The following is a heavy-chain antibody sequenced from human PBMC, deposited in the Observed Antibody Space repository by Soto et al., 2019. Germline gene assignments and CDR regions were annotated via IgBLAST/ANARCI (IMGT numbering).Heavy chain of an antibody. V-gene: IGHV3-21*01. J-gene: IGHJ4*02. CDR1: GFTFSSYS. D-gene: IGHD3-22*01. CDR2: ISGSSNYI. CDR3: ARDISYYDSSGYYIDPFDY. Sequence: PGGSLRLSCAASGFTFSSYSMNWVRQAPGKGLEWVSSISGSSNYIYYADSVKGRFTISRDNAKKSLYLQMNSLRAEDTAVYYCARDISYYDSSGYYIDPFDYWGQGTLVTVSS.